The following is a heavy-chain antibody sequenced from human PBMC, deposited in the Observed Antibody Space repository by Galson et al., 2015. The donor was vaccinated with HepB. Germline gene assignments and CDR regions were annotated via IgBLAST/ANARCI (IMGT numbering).Heavy chain of an antibody. CDR3: ARDATDYYDSSGSPPGY. Sequence: SVKVSCKASGYTFTSYYMHWVRQAPGQGLEWMGIINPSGGSTSYAQKFQGRVTMTRDTSTSTVYMELSSLRSEDTAVYYCARDATDYYDSSGSPPGYWGQGTLVTVSS. V-gene: IGHV1-46*01. CDR1: GYTFTSYY. CDR2: INPSGGST. D-gene: IGHD3-22*01. J-gene: IGHJ4*02.